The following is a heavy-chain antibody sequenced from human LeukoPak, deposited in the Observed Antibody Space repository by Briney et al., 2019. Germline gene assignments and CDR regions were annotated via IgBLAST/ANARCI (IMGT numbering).Heavy chain of an antibody. D-gene: IGHD2-2*01. CDR1: GYTFSGYY. CDR3: ARDKRDCTTTTCYDYFDF. Sequence: GASVKVSCKASGYTFSGYYVYWVRQAPGQGLECVGWINPNSGATNYAQKFQDRATMTRDTSVSTAYMELSRLRSDDTAFYYCARDKRDCTTTTCYDYFDFWGQGTLVTVSS. CDR2: INPNSGAT. J-gene: IGHJ4*02. V-gene: IGHV1-2*02.